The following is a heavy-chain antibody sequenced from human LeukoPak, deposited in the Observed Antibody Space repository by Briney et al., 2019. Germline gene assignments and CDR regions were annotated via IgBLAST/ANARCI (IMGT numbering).Heavy chain of an antibody. D-gene: IGHD3-3*01. CDR1: GGSISSSSYY. V-gene: IGHV4-61*02. CDR3: AKGGKGYYDFWSGYYPSYFDY. CDR2: IYTSGST. Sequence: PSETLSLTCSVSGGSISSSSYYWSWIRQPAGKGLEGIGRIYTSGSTNYNPSLKSRVTISVDTSKNQSSQKLSPATAADTAVYYCAKGGKGYYDFWSGYYPSYFDYWGQGTLVTVSS. J-gene: IGHJ4*02.